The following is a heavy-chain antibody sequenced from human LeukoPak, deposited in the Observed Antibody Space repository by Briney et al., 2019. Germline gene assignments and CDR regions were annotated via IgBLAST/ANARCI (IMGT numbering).Heavy chain of an antibody. V-gene: IGHV4-59*12. D-gene: IGHD5-18*01. CDR3: ARASHGYVCYFDY. CDR2: IYYSGST. Sequence: SETLSLTCTVSGGSISSYYWSWIRQPPGKGLEWIGYIYYSGSTNYNPSLKSRVTISVDTSKNQFSLKLSSVTAADTAVYYCARASHGYVCYFDYWGQGTLVTVSS. J-gene: IGHJ4*02. CDR1: GGSISSYY.